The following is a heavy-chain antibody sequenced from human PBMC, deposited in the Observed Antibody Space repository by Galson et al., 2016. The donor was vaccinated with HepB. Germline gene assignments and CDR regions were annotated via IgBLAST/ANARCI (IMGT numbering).Heavy chain of an antibody. CDR3: ARRVVSGRNYVYS. Sequence: SETLSLTCTVSGGSISSSTHYWGWIRQPPGKGLEWIGSIFYTGSAYYNPSLKSRVTIFVDTSKNQFSLKVNSVTAADPGVYFCARRVVSGRNYVYSWGQGTLVTVSS. J-gene: IGHJ4*02. V-gene: IGHV4-39*01. CDR2: IFYTGSA. D-gene: IGHD6-6*01. CDR1: GGSISSSTHY.